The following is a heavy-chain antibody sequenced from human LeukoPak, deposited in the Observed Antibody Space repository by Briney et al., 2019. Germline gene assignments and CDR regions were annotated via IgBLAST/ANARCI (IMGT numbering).Heavy chain of an antibody. CDR1: GFTFSSYG. Sequence: GGSLRLSCAASGFTFSSYGMSWVRQAPGKGLEWVSAISGSGGSTYYADSVKGRVTISRDNSKNTLYLQMNSLRAEDTAVYYCTADVPNDDGDYVPIDYWGQGTLVTVSS. CDR3: TADVPNDDGDYVPIDY. V-gene: IGHV3-23*01. J-gene: IGHJ4*02. CDR2: ISGSGGST. D-gene: IGHD4-17*01.